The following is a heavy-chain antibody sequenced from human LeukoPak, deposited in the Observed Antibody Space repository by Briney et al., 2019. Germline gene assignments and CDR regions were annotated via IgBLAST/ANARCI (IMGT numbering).Heavy chain of an antibody. CDR2: INQDGNEK. CDR1: GFTFRNYW. D-gene: IGHD2/OR15-2a*01. V-gene: IGHV3-7*04. CDR3: ARGDSFSGDY. J-gene: IGHJ4*02. Sequence: GGSLRLSCAASGFTFRNYWMSWVRQAPGKGLEWVTNINQDGNEKYYVDSVKGRFAISRDNAKNSLYLQMSSLRAEDTAVYYRARGDSFSGDYWGQGTLVTVSS.